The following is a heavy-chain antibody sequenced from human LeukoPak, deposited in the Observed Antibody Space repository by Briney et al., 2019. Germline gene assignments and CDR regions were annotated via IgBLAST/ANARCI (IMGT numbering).Heavy chain of an antibody. Sequence: PGGSLRLSCAASGFTFSTYAMTWVRQAPGKGLEWVSAISGSGGSTKYADSVKGRFTISRDNSRNTLYLQMNSLRAEDTAVYYCARPHYDILTGLWYFDYWGQGTLVTVSS. V-gene: IGHV3-23*01. CDR2: ISGSGGST. J-gene: IGHJ4*02. CDR1: GFTFSTYA. CDR3: ARPHYDILTGLWYFDY. D-gene: IGHD3-9*01.